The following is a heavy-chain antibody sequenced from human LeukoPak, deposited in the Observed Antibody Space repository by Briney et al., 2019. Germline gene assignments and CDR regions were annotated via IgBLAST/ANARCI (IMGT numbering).Heavy chain of an antibody. J-gene: IGHJ4*02. CDR2: IKQDGSEK. V-gene: IGHV3-7*01. CDR3: ARRGSPRLDYYFGY. Sequence: GGSLRLSSAASGFPFSSYWMSWVRPAPGKGLEWVATIKQDGSEKCYVDSVKGRFTISRDNAKNSLYLQMNSLRAEDTAVYYCARRGSPRLDYYFGYWGQGTLVTVPS. D-gene: IGHD3-16*01. CDR1: GFPFSSYW.